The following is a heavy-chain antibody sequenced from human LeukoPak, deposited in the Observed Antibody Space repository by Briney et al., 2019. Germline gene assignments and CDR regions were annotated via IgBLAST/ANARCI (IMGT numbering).Heavy chain of an antibody. D-gene: IGHD1-1*01. J-gene: IGHJ6*03. Sequence: ASVKVSCKASGYTFTSYDINWVRQATGQGVEWMGWMNPNSGNTGYAQEFQGRVTMTRNTSISTAYMELSSLRSEDTAVYYCARGWKVQLERRPYYYYYMDVWGKGTTVTVSS. V-gene: IGHV1-8*01. CDR1: GYTFTSYD. CDR3: ARGWKVQLERRPYYYYYMDV. CDR2: MNPNSGNT.